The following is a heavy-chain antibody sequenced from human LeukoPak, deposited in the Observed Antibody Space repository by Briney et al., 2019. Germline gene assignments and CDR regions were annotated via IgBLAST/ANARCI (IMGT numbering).Heavy chain of an antibody. D-gene: IGHD3-22*01. CDR3: ASSLGYFYDTSGYLN. J-gene: IGHJ4*02. CDR2: FHYSGST. CDR1: GGSINNYY. Sequence: SETLSLTCTVSGGSINNYYWNWIRQPPGKGLEWIGYFHYSGSTNYNPSLKSRVTISVDTSKNQFSLKLSSVTAADTAVYYCASSLGYFYDTSGYLNWGQGTLVTVSS. V-gene: IGHV4-59*01.